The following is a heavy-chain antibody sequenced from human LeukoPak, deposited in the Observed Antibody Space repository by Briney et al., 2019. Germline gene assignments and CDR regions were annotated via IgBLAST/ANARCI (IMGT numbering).Heavy chain of an antibody. CDR3: ATVVVPAAIYTPFDY. CDR2: MSYDESKK. Sequence: GRSLRLSCAASGFTFSSYGMHWVRQAPGKGLEWVAAMSYDESKKYYADSVKGRFIISRDNSKNTVYLQMNSLRAEDTAVYYCATVVVPAAIYTPFDYWGQGTLVTVSS. J-gene: IGHJ4*02. V-gene: IGHV3-30*03. D-gene: IGHD2-2*01. CDR1: GFTFSSYG.